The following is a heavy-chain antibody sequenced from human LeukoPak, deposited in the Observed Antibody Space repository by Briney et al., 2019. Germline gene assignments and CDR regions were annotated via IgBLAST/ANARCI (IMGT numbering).Heavy chain of an antibody. CDR2: INHSGST. Sequence: PSETLSLTCAVSGGSFSGYYWSWIRQPPGKGLEWIGEINHSGSTNYNPSLKSRVTISVDTSKNQFSLKLSSVTAADTAVYYCARGLTGGGFDYWGQGTLVTVSS. CDR3: ARGLTGGGFDY. CDR1: GGSFSGYY. V-gene: IGHV4-34*01. J-gene: IGHJ4*02. D-gene: IGHD2-15*01.